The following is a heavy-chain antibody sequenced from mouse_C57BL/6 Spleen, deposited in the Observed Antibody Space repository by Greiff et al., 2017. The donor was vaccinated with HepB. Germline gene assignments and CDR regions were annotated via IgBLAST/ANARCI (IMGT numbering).Heavy chain of an antibody. V-gene: IGHV5-9*01. CDR3: ARTGTYYWYFDV. J-gene: IGHJ1*03. CDR1: GFTFSSYT. CDR2: ISGGGGNT. Sequence: EVKVEESGGGLVKPGGSLKLSCAASGFTFSSYTMSWVRQTPEKRLEWVATISGGGGNTYYPDSVKGRFTISRDNAKNTLYLQMSSLRSEDTALYYCARTGTYYWYFDVWGTGTTVTVSS. D-gene: IGHD4-1*01.